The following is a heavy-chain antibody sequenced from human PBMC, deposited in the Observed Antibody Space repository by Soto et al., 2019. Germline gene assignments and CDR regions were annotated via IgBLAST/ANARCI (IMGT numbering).Heavy chain of an antibody. CDR2: IRSKANSYAT. D-gene: IGHD2-2*01. CDR3: TRADPASPAFDY. V-gene: IGHV3-73*02. CDR1: GFTFSGSA. J-gene: IGHJ4*02. Sequence: EVQLVESGGGLVQPGGSLKLSCAASGFTFSGSAMHWVRQASGKGLERVGRIRSKANSYATAYAASVKGRFTISRDDSKSTAYLQMNSLKTEDTAVYYCTRADPASPAFDYWGQGALVTVSS.